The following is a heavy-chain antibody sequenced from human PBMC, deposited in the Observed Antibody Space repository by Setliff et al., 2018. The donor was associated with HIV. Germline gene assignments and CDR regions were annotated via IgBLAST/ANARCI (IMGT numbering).Heavy chain of an antibody. CDR1: GFPVTNVW. D-gene: IGHD3-3*01. CDR2: ISYDGSNK. J-gene: IGHJ4*02. CDR3: ARDYTFWSGHPYYFDY. V-gene: IGHV3-30-3*01. Sequence: PGGSLRLSCAVSGFPVTNVWMAWVRQAPGKGLEWVAVISYDGSNKYYADSVKGRFTISRDNSKNTLYLQMHSLRVEDTAIYYCARDYTFWSGHPYYFDYWGQGTLVTVSS.